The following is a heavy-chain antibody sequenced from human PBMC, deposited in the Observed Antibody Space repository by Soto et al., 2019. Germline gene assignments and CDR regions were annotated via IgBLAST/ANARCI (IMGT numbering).Heavy chain of an antibody. V-gene: IGHV4-30-4*01. D-gene: IGHD2-21*02. CDR2: IYYSGST. J-gene: IGHJ5*02. CDR1: GGSISSGDYY. CDR3: ARAGYAYCGGDCLHWFDP. Sequence: QVQLQESGPGLVKPSQTLSLTCTVSGGSISSGDYYWSWIRQPPGKGLEWIGYIYYSGSTYYNPSLKSGVTKAGDPSNNHFSPKRSSVTAADTAVYSCARAGYAYCGGDCLHWFDPWGQGTLVTVSS.